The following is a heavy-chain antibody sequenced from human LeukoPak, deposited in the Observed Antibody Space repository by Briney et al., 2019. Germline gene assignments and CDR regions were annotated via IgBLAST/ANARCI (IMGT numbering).Heavy chain of an antibody. D-gene: IGHD4-17*01. CDR3: ARDLDYGPRNWFDP. Sequence: SETLSLTCTVSGGSISTYYWSWIRQPAGKGLEWIGRISTTGGTIYNPSLKSRVTVSVDTSRNQFSLKLSSVTAADTALYFCARDLDYGPRNWFDPWGQGTLVIVSS. CDR1: GGSISTYY. CDR2: ISTTGGT. J-gene: IGHJ5*02. V-gene: IGHV4-4*07.